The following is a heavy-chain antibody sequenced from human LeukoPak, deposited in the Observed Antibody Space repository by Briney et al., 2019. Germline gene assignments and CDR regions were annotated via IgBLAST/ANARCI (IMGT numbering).Heavy chain of an antibody. V-gene: IGHV3-30*02. CDR2: IQYDRTNE. J-gene: IGHJ6*03. CDR1: AFTFSSYG. Sequence: GGSLRLSCAASAFTFSSYGMHWVRQAPGKGLEWVAYIQYDRTNEQYAHSVKGRFRISRDNSNNILYLKMNSLRTEDTAVYYCAKDRCSNGIGCYYYYMEFWGKGTTVTISS. D-gene: IGHD2-8*01. CDR3: AKDRCSNGIGCYYYYMEF.